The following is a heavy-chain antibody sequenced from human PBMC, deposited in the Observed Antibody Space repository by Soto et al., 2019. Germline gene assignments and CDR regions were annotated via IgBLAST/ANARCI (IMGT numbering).Heavy chain of an antibody. Sequence: PSETLSLTCAVYGGSFSGYYWSWIRQPPWKGLEWIGEINHSGSTNYNPSLKSRVTISVDTSKNQFSLKLSSVTAADTAVYYCAREKWLRFATDYYGMYVWGQGTTVTVSS. V-gene: IGHV4-34*01. CDR2: INHSGST. D-gene: IGHD5-12*01. CDR3: AREKWLRFATDYYGMYV. J-gene: IGHJ6*02. CDR1: GGSFSGYY.